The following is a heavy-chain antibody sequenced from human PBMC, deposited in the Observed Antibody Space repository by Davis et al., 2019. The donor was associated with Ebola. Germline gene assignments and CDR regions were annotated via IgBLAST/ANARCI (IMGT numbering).Heavy chain of an antibody. J-gene: IGHJ3*02. D-gene: IGHD7-27*01. CDR1: GFTVSSNH. V-gene: IGHV3-66*02. CDR2: IYDHST. CDR3: ARDMGWGSSASFDI. Sequence: GESLKISCAASGFTVSSNHMSWVRQAPGKGLEWVSVIYDHSTAYADSVKGRFFVSRDNSKNTVYLQMNTLISDDTAVYYCARDMGWGSSASFDIWGQGTAVTVSS.